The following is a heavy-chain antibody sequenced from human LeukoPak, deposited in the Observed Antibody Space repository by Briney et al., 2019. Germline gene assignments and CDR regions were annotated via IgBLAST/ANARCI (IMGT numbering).Heavy chain of an antibody. Sequence: SETLSLTCTVSVGSISSSSYYWGWIRQPPGKGLEWIGWIYYNGSTYSSPSLKSRVTISVDTSKNQLSLKLSSVTAADTAVYYCARLYYYDSSSYSIGSDAFDIWGQGTMVTVSS. V-gene: IGHV4-39*01. CDR2: IYYNGST. D-gene: IGHD3-22*01. CDR3: ARLYYYDSSSYSIGSDAFDI. J-gene: IGHJ3*02. CDR1: VGSISSSSYY.